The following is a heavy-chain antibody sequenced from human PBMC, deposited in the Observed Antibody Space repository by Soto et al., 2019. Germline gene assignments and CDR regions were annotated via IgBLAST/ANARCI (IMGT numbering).Heavy chain of an antibody. CDR3: ARGFGERITIFGVVTYYGMDV. J-gene: IGHJ6*02. Sequence: QVQLVQSGAEVKKPGSSVKVSCKASGGTFSSYAISWVRQAPGQGLEWMGGIIPIFGTANYAQKFQGRVTITADESKSTAYMGLSSLRSEDTAVYYCARGFGERITIFGVVTYYGMDVWGQGTTVTVSS. V-gene: IGHV1-69*01. CDR2: IIPIFGTA. D-gene: IGHD3-3*01. CDR1: GGTFSSYA.